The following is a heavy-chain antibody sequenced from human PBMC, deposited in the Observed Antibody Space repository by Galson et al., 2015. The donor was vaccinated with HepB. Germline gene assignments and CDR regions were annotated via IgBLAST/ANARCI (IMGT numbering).Heavy chain of an antibody. D-gene: IGHD4-17*01. J-gene: IGHJ4*02. CDR2: ISGSGGTT. Sequence: SLRLSCAASGFIFSSYAMSWVRQAPGKGLEWVSTISGSGGTTNYADSVKGRFTISRDNSKDTLYLQVNSLRAEDTAVYYCAKGRGLYGDYELGYDYWGQGALVTVSS. V-gene: IGHV3-23*01. CDR1: GFIFSSYA. CDR3: AKGRGLYGDYELGYDY.